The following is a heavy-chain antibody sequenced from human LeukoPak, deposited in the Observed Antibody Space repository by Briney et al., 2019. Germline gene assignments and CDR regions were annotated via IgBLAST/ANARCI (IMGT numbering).Heavy chain of an antibody. V-gene: IGHV3-11*01. CDR2: ISSSGSTI. CDR1: GFTFSDYY. CDR3: ASDSNYYYYMDV. D-gene: IGHD2/OR15-2a*01. J-gene: IGHJ6*03. Sequence: GGSLRLSCAASGFTFSDYYMSRIRQAPGKGLEWVSYISSSGSTIYYADSVKGRFTISRDNAKNSLYLQMNSLRAEDTAVYYCASDSNYYYYMDVWGKGTTVTVSS.